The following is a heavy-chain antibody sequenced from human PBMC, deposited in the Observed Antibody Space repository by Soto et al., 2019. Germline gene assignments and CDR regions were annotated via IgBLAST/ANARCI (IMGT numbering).Heavy chain of an antibody. CDR1: GFTAGLNV. CDR2: INAAGTT. D-gene: IGHD6-13*01. CDR3: ARFFAAAVDY. Sequence: GGSLRLSCAASGFTAGLNVMTWVRQAPGKGLEWVSVINAAGTTYYADSVKGRFTISRDISKNTLYLQMNSLRVEDTAVYYCARFFAAAVDYWGQGSLVTVSS. J-gene: IGHJ4*02. V-gene: IGHV3-66*01.